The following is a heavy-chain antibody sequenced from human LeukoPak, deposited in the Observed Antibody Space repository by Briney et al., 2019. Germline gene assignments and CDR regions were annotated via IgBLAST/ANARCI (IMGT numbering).Heavy chain of an antibody. CDR2: ISGSGGST. J-gene: IGHJ2*01. D-gene: IGHD3-22*01. CDR1: GFTFSSYA. V-gene: IGHV3-23*01. CDR3: AKDGYYDSSAYYYVRYFDL. Sequence: GGSLRLSCAASGFTFSSYAMSWVRQAPGKGLEWVSAISGSGGSTYYADSVKGRFTISRDNSKNTLYLQMSSLRAEDTAVYYCAKDGYYDSSAYYYVRYFDLWGRGTLVTVSS.